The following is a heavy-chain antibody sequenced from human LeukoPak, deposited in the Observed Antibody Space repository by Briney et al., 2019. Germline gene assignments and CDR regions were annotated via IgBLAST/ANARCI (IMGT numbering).Heavy chain of an antibody. CDR3: AKVGGRDY. CDR1: GFTFDDYA. J-gene: IGHJ4*02. D-gene: IGHD2-15*01. CDR2: ISWNSGSI. Sequence: GGSLRLSCAASGFTFDDYAMHWVRQAPGKGLEWVSGISWNSGSIGHADSVKGRFTISRDNAKNSLYLQMNSLRAEDTALYYCAKVGGRDYWGQGTLVTVSS. V-gene: IGHV3-9*01.